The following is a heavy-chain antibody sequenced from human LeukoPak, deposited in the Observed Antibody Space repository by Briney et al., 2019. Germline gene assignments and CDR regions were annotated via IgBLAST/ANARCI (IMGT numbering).Heavy chain of an antibody. CDR1: GYTFTSYD. J-gene: IGHJ5*02. D-gene: IGHD4-17*01. Sequence: ASVKVSCKASGYTFTSYDINWVRQATGHGLEWMGWMNPNSGNTGYAQKFQGRVTMTRNTSISTAYMELSSLRSEDTAVYYCARTPDDYDWFDPWGQGTLVTVSS. CDR3: ARTPDDYDWFDP. V-gene: IGHV1-8*01. CDR2: MNPNSGNT.